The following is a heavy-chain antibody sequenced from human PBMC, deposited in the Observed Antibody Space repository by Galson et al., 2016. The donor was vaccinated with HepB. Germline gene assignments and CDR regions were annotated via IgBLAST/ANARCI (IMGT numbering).Heavy chain of an antibody. CDR2: IYGGGST. J-gene: IGHJ6*02. CDR3: ARPLPNVGYGMDV. CDR1: GFTVSTNY. Sequence: SLRLSCAASGFTVSTNYMSWVRQAPGKGLEWVSVIYGGGSTTYADSVKGRFTISRHNSKNTLYLQMNSLRTEDTAVYYCARPLPNVGYGMDVWGQGTTVTVPS. V-gene: IGHV3-53*04. D-gene: IGHD2-15*01.